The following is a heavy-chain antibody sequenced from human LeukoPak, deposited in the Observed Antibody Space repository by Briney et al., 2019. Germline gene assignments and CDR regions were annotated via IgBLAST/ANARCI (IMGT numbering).Heavy chain of an antibody. J-gene: IGHJ4*02. CDR3: AKPAISSRGWYYDY. D-gene: IGHD6-19*01. CDR2: INDSGGST. CDR1: GFTFSSYW. Sequence: GGSLRLSCAASGFTFSSYWMSWVRQAPGKGLEWVSAINDSGGSTYYADSVKGRFTISRDNSKNTLYLQMNSLRAEDTAVYYCAKPAISSRGWYYDYWGQGTLVTVSS. V-gene: IGHV3-23*01.